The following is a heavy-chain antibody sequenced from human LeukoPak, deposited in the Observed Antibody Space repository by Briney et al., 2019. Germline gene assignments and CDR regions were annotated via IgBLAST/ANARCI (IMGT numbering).Heavy chain of an antibody. CDR1: GGTFSSYA. CDR3: ARDPNSSSSYFDY. D-gene: IGHD6-6*01. V-gene: IGHV1-69*13. CDR2: IIPILGTA. J-gene: IGHJ4*02. Sequence: ASVKVSCKASGGTFSSYAISWVRQAPGQGLEWMGGIIPILGTANYAQKFQGRVTITADESTSTAYMELSSLRSEDTAVYYCARDPNSSSSYFDYWGQGTLVTVSS.